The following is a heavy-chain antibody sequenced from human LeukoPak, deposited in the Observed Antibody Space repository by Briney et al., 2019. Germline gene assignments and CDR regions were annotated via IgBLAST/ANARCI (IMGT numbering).Heavy chain of an antibody. CDR1: VGSIRGSSYC. J-gene: IGHJ4*02. D-gene: IGHD2-15*01. CDR3: ARGDCTGGSCYLFDY. Sequence: SETLSLTCTVSVGSIRGSSYCWGWIRQPPGKGLEWIGSINYSGSTYSNPSLKSRVTISVATSKNQFSLRLISVTAADTAVSVRARGDCTGGSCYLFDYWGQGALVTVSS. CDR2: INYSGST. V-gene: IGHV4-39*01.